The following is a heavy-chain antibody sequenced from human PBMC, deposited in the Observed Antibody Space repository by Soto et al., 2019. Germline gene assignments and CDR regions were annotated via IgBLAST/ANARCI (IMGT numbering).Heavy chain of an antibody. CDR1: GFSLTTDGLG. Sequence: SGPALVNPTQTLTLTCTFSGFSLTTDGLGVGGIRQPPGKSLEWLALIFWNDDERYSPSLKSRLTITKDTSKNQVALTMSNMDPVDTATYHCVHTGYRYDPFCYWGPGTLVTVSS. CDR2: IFWNDDE. J-gene: IGHJ4*02. CDR3: VHTGYRYDPFCY. V-gene: IGHV2-5*01. D-gene: IGHD5-18*01.